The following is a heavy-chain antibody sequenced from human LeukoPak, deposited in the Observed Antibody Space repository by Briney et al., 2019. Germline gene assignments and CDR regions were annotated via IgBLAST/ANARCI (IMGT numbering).Heavy chain of an antibody. D-gene: IGHD4-17*01. CDR3: AKAVDDYGDYVVDY. CDR2: ISYDGSNK. Sequence: RSGGSLRLSCAASGFTFSSYGMHWVRQAPGKGLEWVAVISYDGSNKYYADSVKGRFTISRDNSKNTLYLQMNSLRAEDTAVYYCAKAVDDYGDYVVDYWGQGTLVTVSS. J-gene: IGHJ4*02. V-gene: IGHV3-30*18. CDR1: GFTFSSYG.